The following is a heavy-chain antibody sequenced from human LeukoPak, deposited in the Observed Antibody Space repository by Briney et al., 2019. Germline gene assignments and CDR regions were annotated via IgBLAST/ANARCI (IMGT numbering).Heavy chain of an antibody. CDR2: IRNKANNYAT. CDR1: GFTFSDHY. Sequence: GGSLRLPCAASGFTFSDHYMDWVRQAPGKGLEWVARIRNKANNYATEYAASVKGRFTISRDDSKNSLYLQMNSLKTEDTAVFYCARRVFGGNCYYDYWGQGTLVTVSS. D-gene: IGHD4-23*01. V-gene: IGHV3-72*01. CDR3: ARRVFGGNCYYDY. J-gene: IGHJ4*02.